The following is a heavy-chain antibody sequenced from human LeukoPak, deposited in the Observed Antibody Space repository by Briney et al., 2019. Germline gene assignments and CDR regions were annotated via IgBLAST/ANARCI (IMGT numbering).Heavy chain of an antibody. CDR1: GFTVSSNY. CDR3: ARDPDYGDPGY. Sequence: GGSLRLSCAASGFTVSSNYMSWVRQAPGKGLEWVSVIYSGGSTYYADSVKGRFTISRDNSKNTLYLQMNSLRAEDTAVYYCARDPDYGDPGYWGQGTLSPSPQ. D-gene: IGHD4-17*01. J-gene: IGHJ4*02. V-gene: IGHV3-53*01. CDR2: IYSGGST.